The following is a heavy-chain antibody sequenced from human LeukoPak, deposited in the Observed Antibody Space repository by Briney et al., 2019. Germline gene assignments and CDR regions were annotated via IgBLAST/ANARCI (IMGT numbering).Heavy chain of an antibody. V-gene: IGHV3-7*01. CDR3: ARHVGISF. Sequence: GGSLRLSCTASGFTFSGAWMTWVRQAPGKGLEWVANIREDGTEKNYVDSVKGRFTISRDNAKNSLFPQMSNLRDDDTAIYYCARHVGISFWGQGTLVTVSS. D-gene: IGHD7-27*01. CDR1: GFTFSGAW. J-gene: IGHJ4*02. CDR2: IREDGTEK.